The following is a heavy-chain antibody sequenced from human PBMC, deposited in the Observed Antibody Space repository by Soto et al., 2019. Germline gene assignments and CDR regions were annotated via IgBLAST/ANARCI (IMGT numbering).Heavy chain of an antibody. D-gene: IGHD3-9*01. V-gene: IGHV3-30-3*01. CDR2: ISYDGSNK. Sequence: GGSLRLSCAASGFTFSSYAMHWVRQAPGKGLEWVAVISYDGSNKYYADSVKGRFTISRDNSKNTLYLQMNSLRAEDTAVYYCARDNFSGYDILTDTYGMDVWGQGTTVTVSS. CDR1: GFTFSSYA. J-gene: IGHJ6*02. CDR3: ARDNFSGYDILTDTYGMDV.